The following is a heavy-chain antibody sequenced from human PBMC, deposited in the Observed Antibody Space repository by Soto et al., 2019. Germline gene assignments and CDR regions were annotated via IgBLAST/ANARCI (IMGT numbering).Heavy chain of an antibody. CDR2: ITYDGSNQ. Sequence: GGSLRLSCAASGFIFSSYTMHWVRQAPGKGLEWVGVITYDGSNQYYADSVKGRFTISRDNSRNMLFLQMNSLRPDDTAVYYCARAPSGSYPEFDYWGREPWSPSPQ. CDR1: GFIFSSYT. J-gene: IGHJ4*02. D-gene: IGHD1-26*01. V-gene: IGHV3-30-3*01. CDR3: ARAPSGSYPEFDY.